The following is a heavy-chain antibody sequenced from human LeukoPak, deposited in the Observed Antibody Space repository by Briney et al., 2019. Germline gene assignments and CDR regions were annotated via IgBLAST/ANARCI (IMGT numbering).Heavy chain of an antibody. CDR2: IYYSGGT. V-gene: IGHV4-59*01. CDR1: GGSISSYY. Sequence: PSETLSLTCAVSGGSISSYYWSWILQPPGKGLEWGGYIYYSGGTNYNPSLKSRVTISLDTSKNQFSQKLSSVTAADTAVSCCARNFVITFGGGTDAFDIWGQGTMVTVSS. D-gene: IGHD3-16*01. J-gene: IGHJ3*02. CDR3: ARNFVITFGGGTDAFDI.